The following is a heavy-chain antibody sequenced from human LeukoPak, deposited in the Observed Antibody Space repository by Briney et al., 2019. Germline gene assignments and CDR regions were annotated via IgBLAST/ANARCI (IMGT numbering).Heavy chain of an antibody. V-gene: IGHV3-23*01. CDR3: AKVRDLDTVLGRFDN. D-gene: IGHD5-18*01. CDR1: GFTFSSYA. Sequence: PGGSLRLSCAASGFTFSSYAMSWVRQAPGKGLEWVSVISGNGGRTYYADSVKGRFTISRDNPKDTLYLQMNSLRAEDTAVYYCAKVRDLDTVLGRFDNWGQGTLVTVTS. CDR2: ISGNGGRT. J-gene: IGHJ5*02.